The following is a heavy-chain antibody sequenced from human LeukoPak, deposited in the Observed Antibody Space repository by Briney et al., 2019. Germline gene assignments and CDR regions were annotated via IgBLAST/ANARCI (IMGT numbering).Heavy chain of an antibody. Sequence: GGSLRLSCAASGFTFSGYAMSWVRQAPGKGLEWVSAISGSGGSTYYADSVKGRFTISRDNSKNALYLQMNSLRAEDTAVYYCAKGRYYYDSSGYYRGFDYWGQGTLVTVSS. D-gene: IGHD3-22*01. CDR2: ISGSGGST. CDR1: GFTFSGYA. V-gene: IGHV3-23*01. CDR3: AKGRYYYDSSGYYRGFDY. J-gene: IGHJ4*02.